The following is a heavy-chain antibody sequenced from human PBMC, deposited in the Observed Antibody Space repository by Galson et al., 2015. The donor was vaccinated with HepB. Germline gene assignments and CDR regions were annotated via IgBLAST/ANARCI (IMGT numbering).Heavy chain of an antibody. Sequence: SVKVSCKASGYTFTSYYMHWVRQAPGQGLEWMGIINPSVGSTSYAQKFQGRVTMTRDTSTSTVYMELSSLRSEDTAVYYCATHYSSSWYGHYYYGMDVWGQGTTVTVSS. CDR3: ATHYSSSWYGHYYYGMDV. J-gene: IGHJ6*02. CDR1: GYTFTSYY. V-gene: IGHV1-46*03. CDR2: INPSVGST. D-gene: IGHD6-13*01.